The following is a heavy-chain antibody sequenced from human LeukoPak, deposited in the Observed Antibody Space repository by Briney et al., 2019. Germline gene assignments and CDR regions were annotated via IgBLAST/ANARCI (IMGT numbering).Heavy chain of an antibody. D-gene: IGHD6-13*01. CDR1: GFTLSSYA. Sequence: GGSLRLSCAASGFTLSSYAMSWVRQAPGKGLEWVSTVSGGGGSTYYADSVKGRFTISRDNSKNTLYLQMNSLRAEDTAVYYCAKGREIAAVGNFDYWGQGTLVTVSS. CDR3: AKGREIAAVGNFDY. V-gene: IGHV3-23*01. J-gene: IGHJ4*02. CDR2: VSGGGGST.